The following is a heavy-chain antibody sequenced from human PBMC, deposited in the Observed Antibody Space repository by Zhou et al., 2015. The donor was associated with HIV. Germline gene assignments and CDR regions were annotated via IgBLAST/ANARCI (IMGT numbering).Heavy chain of an antibody. CDR2: IIPIFGTT. V-gene: IGHV1-69*12. CDR1: GGTFSTNS. Sequence: QVQLVQSGAEVKKPGSSVKVSCKASGGTFSTNSISWVRQAPGQGLEWMGGIIPIFGTTNYAQKFQGRVTITADESTSTAYMNLSSLRSEDTAVYFCARGGDSSGWGVAWYFDLWGPWDPGHCLL. J-gene: IGHJ2*01. CDR3: ARGGDSSGWGVAWYFDL. D-gene: IGHD6-19*01.